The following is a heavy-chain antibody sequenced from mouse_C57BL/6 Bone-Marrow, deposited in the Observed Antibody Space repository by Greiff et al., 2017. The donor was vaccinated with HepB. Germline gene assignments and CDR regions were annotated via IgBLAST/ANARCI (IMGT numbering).Heavy chain of an antibody. CDR2: INPNNGGT. D-gene: IGHD1-1*01. J-gene: IGHJ2*01. V-gene: IGHV1-26*01. Sequence: VQLQQSGPELVKPGASVKISCKASGYTFTDYYMNWVKQSHGKSLEWIGDINPNNGGTSYNQKFKGKATLTVDKSSSTAYMELRSLTSEDSAVYYCARFTTVVASLDYWGQGTTLTVSS. CDR1: GYTFTDYY. CDR3: ARFTTVVASLDY.